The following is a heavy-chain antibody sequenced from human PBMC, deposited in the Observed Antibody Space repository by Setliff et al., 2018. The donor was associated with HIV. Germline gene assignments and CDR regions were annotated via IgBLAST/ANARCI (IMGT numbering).Heavy chain of an antibody. CDR2: IYYSGST. J-gene: IGHJ4*02. D-gene: IGHD5-18*01. CDR1: GGSISSSTYY. CDR3: ARRDGYSYGFYFDY. V-gene: IGHV4-39*01. Sequence: SETLSLTCTVSGGSISSSTYYWGWIRQPPGKGLEWIGTIYYSGSTYYNPPLKSRLTISVGTSKNQFSLKLSSVTAADTAVYYCARRDGYSYGFYFDYWGQGTLVTVS.